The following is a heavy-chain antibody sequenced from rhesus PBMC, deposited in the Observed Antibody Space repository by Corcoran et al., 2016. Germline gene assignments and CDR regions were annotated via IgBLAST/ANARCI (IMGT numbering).Heavy chain of an antibody. Sequence: QVQLQESGPGLVKPSETLSLTCAVSGGSFSDYYYWNWLRQPPGKGLEWIGNIYGNSASTYYNPSLKSRVTISKDTSKNQFFLKLSSVTAADTAVYYCARRPNSGSYYYGLDSWGQGVVVTVSS. J-gene: IGHJ6*01. CDR1: GGSFSDYYY. D-gene: IGHD3-16*01. V-gene: IGHV4S9*01. CDR3: ARRPNSGSYYYGLDS. CDR2: IYGNSAST.